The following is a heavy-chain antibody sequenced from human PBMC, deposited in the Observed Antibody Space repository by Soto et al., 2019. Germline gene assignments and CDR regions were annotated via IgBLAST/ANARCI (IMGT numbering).Heavy chain of an antibody. D-gene: IGHD2-21*02. Sequence: NPSETLSLTCTVSGGSISSTSYYWGWIRQTPGKGLEWIGSIFYSGSAYYNSSLKSRVTISVDTSKNLFSLKLISVAAADTAVYYCARLKSTYGDSYYGGGFFDYWGQGTLVTVSS. CDR3: ARLKSTYGDSYYGGGFFDY. CDR2: IFYSGSA. J-gene: IGHJ4*02. CDR1: GGSISSTSYY. V-gene: IGHV4-39*01.